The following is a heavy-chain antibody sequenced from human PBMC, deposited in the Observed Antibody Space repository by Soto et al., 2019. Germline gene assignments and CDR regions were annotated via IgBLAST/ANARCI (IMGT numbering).Heavy chain of an antibody. V-gene: IGHV3-66*01. CDR2: IYSGGAT. J-gene: IGHJ4*02. D-gene: IGHD1-1*01. CDR3: ARDGTYNWV. Sequence: EVQLVESGGGLVQPGGSLRLSCAASGFTVSNNYMRWVRQAPGKGLEWASPIYSGGATYYAGSVKGRFTISRDNSKNTLYLQMNSLRVEDTAVYYCARDGTYNWVGGQGILVTVSS. CDR1: GFTVSNNY.